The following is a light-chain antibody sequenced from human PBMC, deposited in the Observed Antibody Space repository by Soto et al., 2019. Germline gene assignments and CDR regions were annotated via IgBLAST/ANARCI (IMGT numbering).Light chain of an antibody. Sequence: EIVLTQSPATLSLSPGERATLSCRASQSVSSYLAWYQQKXXXXPRLLIYDASNRATGIPARFSGSGSGTDFTLTISSLEPEDFAVYYCQQRSNWPPFTFGPGTKVDIK. J-gene: IGKJ3*01. CDR3: QQRSNWPPFT. V-gene: IGKV3-11*01. CDR2: DAS. CDR1: QSVSSY.